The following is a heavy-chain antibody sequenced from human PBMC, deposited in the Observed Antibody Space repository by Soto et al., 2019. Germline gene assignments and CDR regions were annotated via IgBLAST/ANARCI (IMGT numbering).Heavy chain of an antibody. CDR1: GYIFSNYW. V-gene: IGHV5-51*01. D-gene: IGHD6-13*01. Sequence: PGESLKISCEASGYIFSNYWIGWARQMPGKGLEWMGIIYPGDSDTRYSPSFQGQVTISADKSINTAYLQWTSLRDSDTAMYYCARNILYSAISSVDYWGQGSLVTVSS. J-gene: IGHJ4*02. CDR2: IYPGDSDT. CDR3: ARNILYSAISSVDY.